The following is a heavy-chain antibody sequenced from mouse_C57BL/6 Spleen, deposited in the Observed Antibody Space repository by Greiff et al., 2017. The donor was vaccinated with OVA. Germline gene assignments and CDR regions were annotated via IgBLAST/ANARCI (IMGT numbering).Heavy chain of an antibody. CDR1: GYTFTSYW. CDR3: AREDDSNYGAMDV. J-gene: IGHJ4*01. Sequence: QVQLQQSGAELVKPGASVKMSCKASGYTFTSYWITWVKQRPGQGLEWIGDIYPGSGCTNYNEKFKSKVTLSVDTSSSTAYLQRSSLTSEDSAVYYGAREDDSNYGAMDVWGKGTSVTVSS. V-gene: IGHV1-55*01. D-gene: IGHD2-5*01. CDR2: IYPGSGCT.